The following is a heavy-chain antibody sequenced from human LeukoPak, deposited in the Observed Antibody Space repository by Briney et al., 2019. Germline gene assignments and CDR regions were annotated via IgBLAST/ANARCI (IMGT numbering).Heavy chain of an antibody. CDR1: GGTFSSYA. CDR2: IIPIFGTA. J-gene: IGHJ4*02. Sequence: GASVKVSCKASGGTFSSYAISWVRQAPGQGLEWMGGIIPIFGTANYAQKFQGRVTITADESTSTAYMELSSLRSEDTAVYYCARDGSLGDDDYSDYVYGYWGQGTLVTVSS. CDR3: ARDGSLGDDDYSDYVYGY. V-gene: IGHV1-69*13. D-gene: IGHD4-11*01.